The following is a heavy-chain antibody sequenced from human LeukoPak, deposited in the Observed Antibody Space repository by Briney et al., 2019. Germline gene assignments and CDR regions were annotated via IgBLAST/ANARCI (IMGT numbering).Heavy chain of an antibody. D-gene: IGHD4-17*01. CDR3: ARGGDYKNDY. Sequence: TGGSLRLSCAASGFTFSSYWMHWVRQTPGKGLGWVSRINGAGSSISYADSVKGRVTISRDNAKNTLYLQMNNLRAEDTAVYYCARGGDYKNDYWGQGTLVTVSS. V-gene: IGHV3-74*01. J-gene: IGHJ4*02. CDR2: INGAGSSI. CDR1: GFTFSSYW.